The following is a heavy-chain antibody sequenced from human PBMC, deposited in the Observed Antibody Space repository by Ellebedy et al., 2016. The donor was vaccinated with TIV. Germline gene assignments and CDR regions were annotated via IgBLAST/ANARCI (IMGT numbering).Heavy chain of an antibody. V-gene: IGHV1-46*01. CDR2: IKPSGGST. D-gene: IGHD5-24*01. CDR3: ATDGVRDGYSYGLDV. J-gene: IGHJ6*02. CDR1: GYTFTSHH. Sequence: AASVKVSCKASGYTFTSHHMHWVRQAPGQGLEWMGVIKPSGGSTSYAQKFQGRVTMTRDTSMSSVYMELSSLRSEDTAVYYCATDGVRDGYSYGLDVWGQGTTVTVSS.